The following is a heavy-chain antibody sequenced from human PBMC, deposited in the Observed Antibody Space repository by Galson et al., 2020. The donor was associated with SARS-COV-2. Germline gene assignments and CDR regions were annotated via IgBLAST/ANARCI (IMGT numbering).Heavy chain of an antibody. V-gene: IGHV3-23*01. CDR3: AKDASAYRWFDP. D-gene: IGHD3-16*01. CDR2: ISGGGSST. CDR1: GFTFSSYV. Sequence: GGSLRLSCAASGFTFSSYVMTWVRQAPGKGLEWVSGISGGGSSTYYADSVKDRFTISRDNSKNTLYLQMNSLRAEDTAVYYCAKDASAYRWFDPWGQGTLVTVSS. J-gene: IGHJ5*02.